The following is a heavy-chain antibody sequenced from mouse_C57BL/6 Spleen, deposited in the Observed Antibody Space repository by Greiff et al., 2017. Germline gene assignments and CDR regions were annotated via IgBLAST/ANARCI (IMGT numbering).Heavy chain of an antibody. V-gene: IGHV5-17*01. D-gene: IGHD1-1*01. CDR1: GFTFSDYG. CDR2: ISSGSSTI. CDR3: ARDYGSGYGDY. J-gene: IGHJ2*01. Sequence: EVQRVESGGGLVKPGGSLKLSCAASGFTFSDYGMHWVRQAPEKGLEWVAYISSGSSTIYYADTVKGRFTISRDKSKNTLFLQMTSLRSEDTAMYFCARDYGSGYGDYWGQGTTLTVSS.